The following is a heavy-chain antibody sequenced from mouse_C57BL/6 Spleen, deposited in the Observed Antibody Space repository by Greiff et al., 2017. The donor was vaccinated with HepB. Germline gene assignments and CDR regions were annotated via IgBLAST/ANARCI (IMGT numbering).Heavy chain of an antibody. D-gene: IGHD2-3*01. V-gene: IGHV5-6*01. J-gene: IGHJ3*01. CDR2: ISSGGSYT. CDR1: GFTFSSYG. CDR3: ARNGYYVAWFAY. Sequence: EVKLMESGGDLVKPGGSLKLSCAASGFTFSSYGMSWVRQTPDKRLEWVATISSGGSYTYYPASVKGRFTISRANAKNTLYLQMSSLKSEDTAMYYCARNGYYVAWFAYWGQGTLVTVSA.